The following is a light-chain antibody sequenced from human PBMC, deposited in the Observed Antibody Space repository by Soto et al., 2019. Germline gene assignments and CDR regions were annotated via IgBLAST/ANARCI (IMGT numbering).Light chain of an antibody. J-gene: IGLJ1*01. CDR2: QIS. V-gene: IGLV2-14*01. Sequence: QSVLTQPASMSGSPGQSITISCTGTSSDVGGYNYVSWYQHHPGTAPKLIIYQISHRPSGVSNRFSGSKSGNTASLTISGLQAEDEADYYCSSYISTNTLPYVFGTGTKGTVL. CDR1: SSDVGGYNY. CDR3: SSYISTNTLPYV.